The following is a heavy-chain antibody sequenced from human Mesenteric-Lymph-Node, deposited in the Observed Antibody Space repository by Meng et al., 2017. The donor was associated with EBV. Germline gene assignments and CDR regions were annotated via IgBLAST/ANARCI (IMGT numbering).Heavy chain of an antibody. J-gene: IGHJ5*02. CDR1: GYTFTSYD. CDR2: MNPNSGNT. CDR3: ARGPEYSSSWNNWFDP. D-gene: IGHD6-13*01. V-gene: IGHV1-8*01. Sequence: QGQLVQSGAEVKKPGASVKVSCKASGYTFTSYDINWVRQATGQGLEWMGWMNPNSGNTGYAQKFQGRVTMTRNTSISTAYMELSSLRSEDTAVYYCARGPEYSSSWNNWFDPWGQGTLVTVSS.